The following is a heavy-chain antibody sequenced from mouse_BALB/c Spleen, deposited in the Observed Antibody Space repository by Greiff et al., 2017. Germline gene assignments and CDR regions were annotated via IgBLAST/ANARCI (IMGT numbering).Heavy chain of an antibody. Sequence: EVQLQQSGTVLARPGASVKMSCKASGYTFTSYWMHWVKQRPGQGLEWIGAIYPGNSDTSYNQKFKGKAKLTAVTSTSTAYMELSSLTNEDSAVYYCTKSGYCGSSYAMDYWGQGTSVTVSS. CDR3: TKSGYCGSSYAMDY. V-gene: IGHV1-5*01. CDR2: IYPGNSDT. J-gene: IGHJ4*01. CDR1: GYTFTSYW. D-gene: IGHD1-1*01.